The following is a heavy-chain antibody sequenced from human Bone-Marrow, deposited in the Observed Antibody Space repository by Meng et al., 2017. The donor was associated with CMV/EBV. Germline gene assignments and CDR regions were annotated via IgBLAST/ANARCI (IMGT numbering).Heavy chain of an antibody. V-gene: IGHV1-18*01. CDR3: ARGFIAVAGTVLEHWFDP. CDR1: GYTFTSYG. Sequence: ASVKVSCKASGYTFTSYGISWVRQAPGQGLEWMGWISAYNGNTNYAQKLQGRVTMTTDTSTSTAYMELRSLRSDDTAVYYCARGFIAVAGTVLEHWFDPWGQGTLVTVSS. J-gene: IGHJ5*02. CDR2: ISAYNGNT. D-gene: IGHD6-19*01.